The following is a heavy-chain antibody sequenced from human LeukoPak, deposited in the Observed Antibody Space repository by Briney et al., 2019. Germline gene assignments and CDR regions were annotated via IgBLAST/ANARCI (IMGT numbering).Heavy chain of an antibody. Sequence: GVSLRLSCAASGFTFSSYSMNWVRQAPGKGLEWVSSISSSSSYIYYADSVKGRFTISRDNAKNSLYLQMNSLRAEDTAVYYCARDQSSGDDYGDFYGMDVWGQGTTVTVSS. CDR2: ISSSSSYI. CDR1: GFTFSSYS. CDR3: ARDQSSGDDYGDFYGMDV. J-gene: IGHJ6*02. D-gene: IGHD4-17*01. V-gene: IGHV3-21*01.